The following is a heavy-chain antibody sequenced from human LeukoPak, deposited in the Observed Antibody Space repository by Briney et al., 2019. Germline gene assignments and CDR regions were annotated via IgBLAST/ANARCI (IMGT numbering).Heavy chain of an antibody. CDR3: ARPLGKGQDY. D-gene: IGHD7-27*01. CDR1: GFTFSSYA. Sequence: GGSLRLSCAASGFTFSSYAMTWVRQAPGKGLEWVANIKQDGSEKYYVDSVKGRFTISRDNAKNSLYLQMNSLRAEDTAVYYCARPLGKGQDYWGQGTLVTVSS. V-gene: IGHV3-7*03. J-gene: IGHJ4*02. CDR2: IKQDGSEK.